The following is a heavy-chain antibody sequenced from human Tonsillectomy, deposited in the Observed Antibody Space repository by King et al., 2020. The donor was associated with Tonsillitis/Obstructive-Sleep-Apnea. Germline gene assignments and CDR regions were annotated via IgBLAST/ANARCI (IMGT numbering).Heavy chain of an antibody. CDR2: IYYSGSA. Sequence: QVQLQESGPGLVKPSETLSLTCTVSGGSISSYYWSWIRQPPGKGLEWIGYIYYSGSANYNPSLKSRVTMSVDRHKNQFSLKLSAVTAADTAVYYCARDMVLEAGGDAFDIWGQGTMVTVSS. D-gene: IGHD2-8*01. CDR3: ARDMVLEAGGDAFDI. V-gene: IGHV4-59*01. J-gene: IGHJ3*02. CDR1: GGSISSYY.